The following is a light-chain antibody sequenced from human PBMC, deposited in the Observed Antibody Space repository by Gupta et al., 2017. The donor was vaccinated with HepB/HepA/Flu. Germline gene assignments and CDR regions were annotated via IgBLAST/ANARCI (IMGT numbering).Light chain of an antibody. V-gene: IGLV3-1*01. J-gene: IGLJ3*02. CDR2: EDS. CDR1: NLGVKF. Sequence: SYELTQSPSVSVSTGLRASIPCSGDNLGVKFASWYQQKPGQSPVLVIYEDSKRPSGSPARFSGSNSGNTATLAVNGTQVRDEAYYYCQAWDRTTVVFGPGTKLTVL. CDR3: QAWDRTTVV.